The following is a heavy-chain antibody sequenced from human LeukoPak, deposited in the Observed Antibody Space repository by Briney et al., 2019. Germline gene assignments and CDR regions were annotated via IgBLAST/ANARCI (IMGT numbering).Heavy chain of an antibody. V-gene: IGHV3-21*01. CDR1: GFTFSSYS. J-gene: IGHJ4*02. CDR2: ISSSSSYI. CDR3: ARDTRTGHSSSWYGGGFDY. D-gene: IGHD6-13*01. Sequence: PGGSLRLSCAASGFTFSSYSMNWVRQAPGKGLELVSSISSSSSYIYYADSVKGRFTISRDNAKNSLYLQMTRLRAEDTAVYYGARDTRTGHSSSWYGGGFDYWGQGTLVTVSS.